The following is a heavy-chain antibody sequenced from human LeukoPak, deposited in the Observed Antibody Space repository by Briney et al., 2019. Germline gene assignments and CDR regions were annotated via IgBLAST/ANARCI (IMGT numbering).Heavy chain of an antibody. CDR1: GFTFDSYA. CDR2: ISYDGSNE. CDR3: ARMGRQQLFSLRAWIDY. D-gene: IGHD6-13*01. J-gene: IGHJ4*02. Sequence: QPGRSLRLSCAASGFTFDSYAMHWARQAPGKGLEWVAVISYDGSNEYYADSVKGRFTISRDNSKNTLYLQMNSLRAEDTAVYYCARMGRQQLFSLRAWIDYWGQGTLVTVSS. V-gene: IGHV3-30*04.